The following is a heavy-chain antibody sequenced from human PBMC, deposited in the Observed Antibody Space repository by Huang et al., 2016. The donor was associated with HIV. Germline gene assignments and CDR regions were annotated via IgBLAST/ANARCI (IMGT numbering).Heavy chain of an antibody. J-gene: IGHJ6*02. V-gene: IGHV4-34*01. CDR1: GASFTGNY. Sequence: QVHLQQWGAGLLKPSETLTLTCAVSGASFTGNYWTWIRQTPGKGLEWIGEINDSGATIYNPSLESRVTISIDRSKKQCSLRLSSMTAADTAVYYCARQWVLLDYLMGMDVWGQGTTVSVSS. CDR3: ARQWVLLDYLMGMDV. D-gene: IGHD3-3*01. CDR2: INDSGAT.